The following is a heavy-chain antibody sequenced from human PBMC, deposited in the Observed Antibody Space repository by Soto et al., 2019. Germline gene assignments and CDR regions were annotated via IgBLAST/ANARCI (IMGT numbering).Heavy chain of an antibody. CDR3: AKFSSGDFYYYGMDV. CDR1: GGSVSNFY. CDR2: MYYSGAYYTPTT. Sequence: PSETLSLTCIVSGGSVSNFYWSWIRQPPGKGLEWIGYMYYSGAYYTPTTKYNPSLRSRVTISVDPSKNQLSLKLTSVTAADTAVYHCAKFSSGDFYYYGMDVWGQGTSVTVSS. D-gene: IGHD3-3*01. J-gene: IGHJ6*02. V-gene: IGHV4-59*02.